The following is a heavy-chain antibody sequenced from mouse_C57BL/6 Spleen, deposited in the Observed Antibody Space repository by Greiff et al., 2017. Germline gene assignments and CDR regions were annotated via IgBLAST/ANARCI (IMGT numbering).Heavy chain of an antibody. D-gene: IGHD1-1*01. J-gene: IGHJ1*03. V-gene: IGHV5-12*01. CDR1: GFTFSDYY. Sequence: DVKLVESGGGLVQPGGSLKLSCAASGFTFSDYYMYWVRQTPETRLEWVAYISNGGGSTYYPDTVKGRFTISRDNAKNTLYLQMSRLKSEDTAMYYCARHHYGSSLYWYFDVWGTGTTVTVAS. CDR2: ISNGGGST. CDR3: ARHHYGSSLYWYFDV.